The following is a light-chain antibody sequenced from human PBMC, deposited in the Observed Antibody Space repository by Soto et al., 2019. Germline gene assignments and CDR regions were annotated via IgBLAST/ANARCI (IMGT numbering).Light chain of an antibody. CDR3: QQYDSYPLT. CDR1: QSISTW. CDR2: DVS. J-gene: IGKJ4*01. V-gene: IGKV1-5*01. Sequence: DIQLTQSPSTLSTSVGDRVTITCRASQSISTWLAWYQQKPGKAPKLLIYDVSTLESGVPSRFSGSGSGTEFTLTISSLQPEDFATYYCQQYDSYPLTFGGGTKVDIK.